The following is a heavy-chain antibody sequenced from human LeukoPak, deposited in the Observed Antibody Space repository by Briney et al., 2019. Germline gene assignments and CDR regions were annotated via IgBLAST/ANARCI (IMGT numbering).Heavy chain of an antibody. V-gene: IGHV3-7*01. CDR3: ARDAGYGGNSDY. CDR1: GFTFNMYW. CDR2: INKDGSDK. J-gene: IGHJ4*02. Sequence: GGTLRLSCAASGFTFNMYWMTWVRQAPGKGLESVAYINKDGSDKYYVDSVKGRFTVSRDNAKNSLYLQMNSLRAEDTAVYYCARDAGYGGNSDYWGQGTLVTVSS. D-gene: IGHD4-23*01.